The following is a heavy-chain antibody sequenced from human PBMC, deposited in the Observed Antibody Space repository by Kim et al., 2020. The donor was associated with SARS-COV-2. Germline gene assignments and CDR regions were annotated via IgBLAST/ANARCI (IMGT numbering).Heavy chain of an antibody. Sequence: GTDYTPSLKRRVTISVDTSKNPFSLKLSSVTAADTAVYYCARAPYGMDVWGQGTTVTVSS. J-gene: IGHJ6*02. CDR3: ARAPYGMDV. CDR2: GT. V-gene: IGHV4-31*02.